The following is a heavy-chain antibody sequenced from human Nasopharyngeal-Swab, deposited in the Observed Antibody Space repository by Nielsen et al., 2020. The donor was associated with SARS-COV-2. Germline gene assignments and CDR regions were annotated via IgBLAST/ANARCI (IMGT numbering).Heavy chain of an antibody. D-gene: IGHD2-15*01. CDR2: IRSQGNNYAT. V-gene: IGHV3-73*01. CDR1: GFTFSDSA. CDR3: TRCGGGCYSGRDY. Sequence: GESLKIPCAASGFTFSDSAIHWVRQASGKGLEWVGRIRSQGNNYATAYSASVKGRFIIFRDDPTNTAYLQMNSLKTEDTAMYYCTRCGGGCYSGRDYWGQGTLVTVSS. J-gene: IGHJ4*02.